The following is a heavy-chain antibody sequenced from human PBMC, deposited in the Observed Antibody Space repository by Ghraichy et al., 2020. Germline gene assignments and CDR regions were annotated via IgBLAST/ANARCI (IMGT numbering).Heavy chain of an antibody. CDR2: INHSGST. J-gene: IGHJ6*02. CDR1: GGSFSGYY. D-gene: IGHD5-24*01. Sequence: SETLSLTCAVYGGSFSGYYWSWIRQPPGKGLEWIGEINHSGSTNYNPSLKSRVTISVDTSKNQFSLKLSSVTAADTAVYYCARANRVEMATMFYYYGMDVWGQGTTVTISS. V-gene: IGHV4-34*01. CDR3: ARANRVEMATMFYYYGMDV.